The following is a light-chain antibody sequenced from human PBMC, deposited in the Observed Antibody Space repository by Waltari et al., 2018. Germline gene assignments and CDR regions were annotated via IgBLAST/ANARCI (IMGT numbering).Light chain of an antibody. V-gene: IGKV4-1*01. J-gene: IGKJ3*01. CDR1: QCVLYSSNNYNY. Sequence: DIVMTQSPDSLALSLGERATINCKSSQCVLYSSNNYNYLAWYQQKPGQPPKLLIFGASTRESGVPDRFSGSGSGTDFTLTISSLQAEDVAVYYCQQYHSTPFTFGPGTKVDIK. CDR3: QQYHSTPFT. CDR2: GAS.